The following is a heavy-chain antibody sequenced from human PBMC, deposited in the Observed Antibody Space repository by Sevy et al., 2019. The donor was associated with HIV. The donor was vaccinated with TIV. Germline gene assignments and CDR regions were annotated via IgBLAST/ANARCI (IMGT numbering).Heavy chain of an antibody. J-gene: IGHJ4*02. CDR2: INPSGGSK. Sequence: ASVKVSCKASGYTFTSYYMHWVRQAPGQGLEWMGIINPSGGSKSYAQKFQGRVTMTRDTSTSTVYMELSSLRSEDTAVYYCARESSVLRFLEWLSEAGYDYWGQGTLVTVSS. D-gene: IGHD3-3*01. CDR1: GYTFTSYY. V-gene: IGHV1-46*01. CDR3: ARESSVLRFLEWLSEAGYDY.